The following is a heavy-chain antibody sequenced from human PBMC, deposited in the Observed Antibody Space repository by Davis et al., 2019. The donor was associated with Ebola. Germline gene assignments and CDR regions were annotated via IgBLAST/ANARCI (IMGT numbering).Heavy chain of an antibody. CDR2: ISNSGSTI. Sequence: GGSLRLSCAASGFTFSSYEMNWVRQAPGKGLEWVSYISNSGSTIYYADSVKGRFTISRDNAKNSLYLQMNSLRAEDTAVYYCARVRIQLWLHSDYWGQGTLVTVSS. CDR3: ARVRIQLWLHSDY. D-gene: IGHD5-18*01. V-gene: IGHV3-48*03. CDR1: GFTFSSYE. J-gene: IGHJ4*02.